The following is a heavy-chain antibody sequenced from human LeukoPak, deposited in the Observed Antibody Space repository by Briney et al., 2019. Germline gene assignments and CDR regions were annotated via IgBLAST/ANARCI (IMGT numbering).Heavy chain of an antibody. CDR3: ARDGTTYYDFWSGYTTYYFDY. J-gene: IGHJ4*02. V-gene: IGHV3-48*01. Sequence: GGSLRLSCAASGFTFSSYSMNWVRQAPGKGLEWVSYISSSSSTIYYAGSVKGRFTISKDNAKNSLYLQMNSLRAEDTAVYYCARDGTTYYDFWSGYTTYYFDYWGQGTLVTVSS. CDR2: ISSSSSTI. D-gene: IGHD3-3*01. CDR1: GFTFSSYS.